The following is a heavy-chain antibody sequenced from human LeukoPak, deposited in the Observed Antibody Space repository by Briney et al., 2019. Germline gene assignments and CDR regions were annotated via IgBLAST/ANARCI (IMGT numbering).Heavy chain of an antibody. J-gene: IGHJ2*01. Sequence: GGSLRLSCAASGFTFSSYSMNWVRQPPGKGREWVAYISSSSSYIYYADSVKGRFTISRDNSKNTLYLQMNSLRAEDTAVYYCAKDDRIAVAGKDWYFDLWGRGTLVTVSS. D-gene: IGHD6-19*01. CDR1: GFTFSSYS. V-gene: IGHV3-21*01. CDR3: AKDDRIAVAGKDWYFDL. CDR2: ISSSSSYI.